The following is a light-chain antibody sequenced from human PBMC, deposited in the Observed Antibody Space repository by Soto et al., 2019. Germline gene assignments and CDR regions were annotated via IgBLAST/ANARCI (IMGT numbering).Light chain of an antibody. CDR1: QSVASDY. CDR2: LAS. V-gene: IGKV3-20*01. Sequence: EIVLTQSPGTLSLSPGDRATLSCRASQSVASDYLAWYQQKPGQAPRLLIYLASSRATGVPDRFSGGGSGTDFTLTISRLEPEDFAVYYCQQFSSYPLTFGGGTKVDIK. J-gene: IGKJ4*01. CDR3: QQFSSYPLT.